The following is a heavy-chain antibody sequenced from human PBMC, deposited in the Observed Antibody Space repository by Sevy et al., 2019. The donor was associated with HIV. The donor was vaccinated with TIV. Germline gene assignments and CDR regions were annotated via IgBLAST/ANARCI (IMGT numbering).Heavy chain of an antibody. D-gene: IGHD6-19*01. V-gene: IGHV3-23*01. CDR3: AKDRYKGGWYVFDY. CDR1: GFTFSSYA. Sequence: GGSLRLSCAASGFTFSSYAMSWVRQAPGKGLEWVSAISGSGGSTYYADSVKGRLPISRDNSKNTQYLQMNSLRAEDTAVYYCAKDRYKGGWYVFDYWGQGTLVTVSS. CDR2: ISGSGGST. J-gene: IGHJ4*02.